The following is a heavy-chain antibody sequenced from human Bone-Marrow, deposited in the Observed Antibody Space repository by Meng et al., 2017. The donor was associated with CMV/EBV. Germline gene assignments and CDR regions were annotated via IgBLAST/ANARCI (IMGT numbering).Heavy chain of an antibody. CDR2: MNPNSGNT. Sequence: GESLKISCKASGYTFTSYDINWVRQATGQGLEWMGWMNPNSGNTGYAKKFKGRVTITRNTSISTAYMDLSSLRSEETAVYYGAREGTGNGMDVWGQGTTVTVSS. V-gene: IGHV1-8*03. CDR1: GYTFTSYD. D-gene: IGHD3-10*01. J-gene: IGHJ6*01. CDR3: AREGTGNGMDV.